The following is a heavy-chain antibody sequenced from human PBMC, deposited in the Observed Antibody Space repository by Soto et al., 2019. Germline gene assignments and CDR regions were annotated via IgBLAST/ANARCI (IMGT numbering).Heavy chain of an antibody. CDR1: GFTFSSYG. D-gene: IGHD6-6*01. J-gene: IGHJ6*02. V-gene: IGHV3-33*01. CDR3: ARDRKLGYSSSSPPLYYGMDV. Sequence: GGSLRLSCAASGFTFSSYGMHWVRQAPGKGLEWVAVIWYDGSNKYYADSVKGRFTISRDNSKNTLYLQMNSLRAEDTAVYYCARDRKLGYSSSSPPLYYGMDVWGQGTTVTVSS. CDR2: IWYDGSNK.